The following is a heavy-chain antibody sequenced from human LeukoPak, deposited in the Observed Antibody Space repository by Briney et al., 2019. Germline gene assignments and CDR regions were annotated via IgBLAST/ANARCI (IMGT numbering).Heavy chain of an antibody. CDR1: GYTFSGYY. CDR3: ARSGSDAFDI. D-gene: IGHD1-26*01. CDR2: IYPNSGDT. V-gene: IGHV1-2*02. Sequence: ASEKVSCKASGYTFSGYYMHWVRQAPGQGLEWMGWIYPNSGDTKYAQKFQGRVTVTRDTSISTAFMEVSRLTSDDTAVYYCARSGSDAFDIWGQGTMVTVSS. J-gene: IGHJ3*02.